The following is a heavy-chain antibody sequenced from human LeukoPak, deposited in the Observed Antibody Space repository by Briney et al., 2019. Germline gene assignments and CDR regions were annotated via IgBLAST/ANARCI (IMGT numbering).Heavy chain of an antibody. CDR1: GFTFSSYW. Sequence: GGSLRLSCAASGFTFSSYWMHWVRQAPGKGLVWVSSISATGGGTAYADSVKGRFTISRDNSKNTLFLQMNSLRAEDTALYYCTKRGYNYEADYWGQGTLVTVSS. CDR3: TKRGYNYEADY. J-gene: IGHJ4*02. D-gene: IGHD5-18*01. V-gene: IGHV3-23*01. CDR2: ISATGGGT.